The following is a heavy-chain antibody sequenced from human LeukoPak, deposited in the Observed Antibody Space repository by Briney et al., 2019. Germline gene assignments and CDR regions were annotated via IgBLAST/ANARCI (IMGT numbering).Heavy chain of an antibody. CDR1: GYTFTAYY. D-gene: IGHD3-22*01. CDR2: VNPTSGDT. J-gene: IGHJ4*02. V-gene: IGHV1-2*06. Sequence: EASVTVSCKTSGYTFTAYYIHWVRQAPGQGLEWMGRVNPTSGDTNYAQKFQGRVTTTRDTSISTAYMELSRLRSDDTAMYYCARAYYYDSSAYYYDYWGQGTLVTVSS. CDR3: ARAYYYDSSAYYYDY.